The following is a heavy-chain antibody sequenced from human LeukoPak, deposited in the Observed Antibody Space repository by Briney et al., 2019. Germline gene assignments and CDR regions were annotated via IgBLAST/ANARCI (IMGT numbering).Heavy chain of an antibody. V-gene: IGHV1-69*05. J-gene: IGHJ4*02. Sequence: SVKVSCKASGGTFSSHAISWVRQAPGQGLEWVGGIIPIFGTTNYAQKFQGRVTITTDESTSTGYMELRSLRSDDMAVYYCARGDSGYDYGFDNWGQGTLVTVSS. CDR2: IIPIFGTT. CDR3: ARGDSGYDYGFDN. CDR1: GGTFSSHA. D-gene: IGHD5-12*01.